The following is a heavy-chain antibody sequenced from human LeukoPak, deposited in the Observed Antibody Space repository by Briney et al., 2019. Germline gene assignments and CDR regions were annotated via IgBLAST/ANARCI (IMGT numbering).Heavy chain of an antibody. V-gene: IGHV4-59*08. CDR3: ARHTSYVGTSAFGY. CDR2: IYYTGTT. D-gene: IGHD3-16*01. J-gene: IGHJ4*02. CDR1: GGSISSYY. Sequence: SETLSLTCTVSGGSISSYYWSWIRQPPGKGLEWIGYIYYTGTTNYNPSLKSRVTISVDTSKNHFSLKLSSVTAADTAVYYCARHTSYVGTSAFGYGGQGPLATVS.